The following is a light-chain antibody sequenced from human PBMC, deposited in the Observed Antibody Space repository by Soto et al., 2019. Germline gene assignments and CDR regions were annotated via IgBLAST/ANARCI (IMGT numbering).Light chain of an antibody. V-gene: IGKV3-20*01. CDR3: QQYGSSPLT. J-gene: IGKJ4*01. CDR2: RAS. Sequence: DIVVTQSPLSLPVTPGEPASISCRSSQSLLHINGYNYVAWYQQKPGQTPKVLIYRASSRATGIPDRFSGSGSGTDFTLTISRLEPEDFAMYYCQQYGSSPLTFGGGTKVDIK. CDR1: QSLLHINGYNY.